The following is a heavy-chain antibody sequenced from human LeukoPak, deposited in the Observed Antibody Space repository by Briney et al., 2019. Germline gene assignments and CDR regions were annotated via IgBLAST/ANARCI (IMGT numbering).Heavy chain of an antibody. Sequence: ESLKISCQVSGYTFTDYWIGWVRHVSGKGLEWMGIIFPGDSDTKYSPSFQGHVTISVDKSISTAYLQWSSLKASDTATYYCAREDSGGWRYFDSWGQGTLVTVFS. V-gene: IGHV5-51*01. CDR1: GYTFTDYW. D-gene: IGHD6-19*01. CDR3: AREDSGGWRYFDS. J-gene: IGHJ4*02. CDR2: IFPGDSDT.